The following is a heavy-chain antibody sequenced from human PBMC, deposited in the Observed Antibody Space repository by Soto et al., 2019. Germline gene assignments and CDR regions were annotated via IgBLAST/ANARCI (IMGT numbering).Heavy chain of an antibody. CDR3: ARDVPLNYYDGTFSYYAMDV. V-gene: IGHV1-69*13. J-gene: IGHJ6*02. D-gene: IGHD3-16*01. CDR2: IIPFFKAA. CDR1: GGIFSSHA. Sequence: SVQVSCKASGGIFSSHASSWVRQAPGKGREWMGGIIPFFKAANYAQKFQGRVTITADDSTSTAYMDLYSLRSEDTAVYYCARDVPLNYYDGTFSYYAMDVWGQGTTVTVSS.